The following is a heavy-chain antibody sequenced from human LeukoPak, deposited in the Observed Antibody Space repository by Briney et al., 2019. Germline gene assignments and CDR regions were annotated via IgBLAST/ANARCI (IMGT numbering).Heavy chain of an antibody. V-gene: IGHV3-30*18. CDR2: TSYDGSNK. J-gene: IGHJ4*02. D-gene: IGHD3-3*01. CDR1: GFSFSSYG. Sequence: GGSLRLSCAASGFSFSSYGMHWVRQAPGKGLEWVALTSYDGSNKYYGDSVKGRFTISRDNSKNTLYLQMNSLRAQDTAVYYCAKMPGDFWSAFYHYFDSWGQGTSVAVSS. CDR3: AKMPGDFWSAFYHYFDS.